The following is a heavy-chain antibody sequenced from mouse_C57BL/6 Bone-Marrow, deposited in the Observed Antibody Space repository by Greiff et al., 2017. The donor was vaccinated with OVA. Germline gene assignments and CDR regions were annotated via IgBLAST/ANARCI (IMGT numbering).Heavy chain of an antibody. J-gene: IGHJ3*01. CDR1: GFNIKDDY. V-gene: IGHV14-4*01. D-gene: IGHD1-1*01. CDR3: TDYYGFAY. Sequence: VHVKQSGAELVRPGASVKLSCTASGFNIKDDYMHWVKQRPEQGLEWIGWIDPENGDTEYASKFKGKATITADTSSNTAYLQLSSLTSEDTAVYCCTDYYGFAYWGQGTLVTVSA. CDR2: IDPENGDT.